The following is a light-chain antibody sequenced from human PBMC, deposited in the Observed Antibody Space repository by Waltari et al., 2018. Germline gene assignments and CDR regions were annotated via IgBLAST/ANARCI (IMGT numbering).Light chain of an antibody. Sequence: QSVLTQPPSVSAAPGQRVTISCSGGHSNIGNNYVSWYRQFPGTAPKLPTYEDSERPSGVHGRFSGSKSGTSATLDITGLQAGDEADYYCGTWDSSLSGAVFGGGTHLTVL. CDR2: EDS. V-gene: IGLV1-51*02. CDR1: HSNIGNNY. CDR3: GTWDSSLSGAV. J-gene: IGLJ7*01.